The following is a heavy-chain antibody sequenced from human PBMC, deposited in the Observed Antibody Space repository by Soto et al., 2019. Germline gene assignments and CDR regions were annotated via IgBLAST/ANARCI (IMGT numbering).Heavy chain of an antibody. J-gene: IGHJ5*02. CDR2: IDPSDSYT. CDR3: AGEAAVAAFEVGRSWLDP. Sequence: GESLKISCKGSGYSFTSYWISWVRQMPGKGLEWMGRIDPSDSYTNYSPSFQGHVTISADKSISTAYLQWSSLKASDTAMYYCAGEAAVAAFEVGRSWLDPWGQGTLVTVYS. V-gene: IGHV5-10-1*01. CDR1: GYSFTSYW. D-gene: IGHD6-19*01.